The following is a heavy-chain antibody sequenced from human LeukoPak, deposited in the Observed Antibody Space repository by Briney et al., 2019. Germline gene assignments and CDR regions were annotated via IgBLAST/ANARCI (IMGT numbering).Heavy chain of an antibody. CDR3: ARERGGFDY. CDR2: IWDDGSYT. CDR1: GFSFSAYG. V-gene: IGHV3-33*01. Sequence: GGSLRLSCAASGFSFSAYGMHWVRQSPGKGLEWLAVIWDDGSYTYYADSVKGRFTISRDNAKNTLYLQMNSLRAEDTAVYYCARERGGFDYWGQGTLVTVSS. J-gene: IGHJ4*02.